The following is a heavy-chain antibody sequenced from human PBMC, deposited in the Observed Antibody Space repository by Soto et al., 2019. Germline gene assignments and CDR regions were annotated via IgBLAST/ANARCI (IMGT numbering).Heavy chain of an antibody. Sequence: QMQLQQWGAGLLKPSETLSLTYAVYGGSFSGYYWSWIRQPPRKRLEWIGEIYHSGSTNYNPSLKSRVTISVDTSKNQFSLKLSSVTAADTAVYYCARHHCSSTSSYYYYMDVWGKGTTVTVSS. CDR1: GGSFSGYY. CDR2: IYHSGST. V-gene: IGHV4-34*01. D-gene: IGHD2-2*01. CDR3: ARHHCSSTSSYYYYMDV. J-gene: IGHJ6*03.